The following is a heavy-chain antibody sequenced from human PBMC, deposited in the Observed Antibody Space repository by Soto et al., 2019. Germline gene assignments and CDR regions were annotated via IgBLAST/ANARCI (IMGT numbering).Heavy chain of an antibody. J-gene: IGHJ6*02. D-gene: IGHD3-22*01. CDR3: ARDHSVDDSSGYYYRYYYYGMDV. V-gene: IGHV3-30-3*01. CDR1: GFTFSSYA. CDR2: ISYDGSNK. Sequence: QVQLVESGGGVVQPGRSLRLSGAASGFTFSSYAMHWVRQAPGKGLEWVAVISYDGSNKYYADSVKGRFTISRDNSKNTLYLQMNSLRAEDTAVYYCARDHSVDDSSGYYYRYYYYGMDVWGQGTTVTVSS.